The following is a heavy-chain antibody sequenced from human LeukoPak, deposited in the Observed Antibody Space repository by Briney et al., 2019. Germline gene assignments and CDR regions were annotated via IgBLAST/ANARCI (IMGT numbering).Heavy chain of an antibody. CDR3: AQESELLCGGWFDP. CDR2: ISNNGGST. CDR1: GFTFSVHA. J-gene: IGHJ5*02. D-gene: IGHD2-2*01. V-gene: IGHV3-64*04. Sequence: PGGSLRLSCSASGFTFSVHAMHWVRQAPGKGLEYVSAISNNGGSTFHADSVKGRFTISRDNSKNTLYLQINSLRAEDTAVYYCAQESELLCGGWFDPWGQGTLVTVSS.